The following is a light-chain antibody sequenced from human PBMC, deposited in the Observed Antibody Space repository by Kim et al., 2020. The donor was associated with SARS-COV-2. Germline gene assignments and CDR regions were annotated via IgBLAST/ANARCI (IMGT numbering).Light chain of an antibody. CDR3: SSYTSSNTAV. CDR2: EGS. CDR1: SSDIEGDNR. Sequence: QSVSINCTGTSSDIEGDNRVSWYQHTQGTAPRLMISEGSIRPSGVPDRFSGSKSGSTASLTISGLQAEDEAEYYCSSYTSSNTAVFGAGTKVTVL. J-gene: IGLJ1*01. V-gene: IGLV2-18*02.